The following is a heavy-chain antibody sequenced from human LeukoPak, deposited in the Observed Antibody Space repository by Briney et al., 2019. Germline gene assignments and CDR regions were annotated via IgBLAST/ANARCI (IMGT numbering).Heavy chain of an antibody. V-gene: IGHV1-18*04. CDR3: AREGGTMVRGVLLGPYGMDV. Sequence: GASVKVSCKASGYTFTGYYMHWVRQAPGQGLEWMGWISAYNGNTNYAQKLQGRVTMTTDTSTSTAYMELRSLRSDDTAVYYCAREGGTMVRGVLLGPYGMDVWGQGTTVTVSS. CDR1: GYTFTGYY. CDR2: ISAYNGNT. D-gene: IGHD3-10*01. J-gene: IGHJ6*02.